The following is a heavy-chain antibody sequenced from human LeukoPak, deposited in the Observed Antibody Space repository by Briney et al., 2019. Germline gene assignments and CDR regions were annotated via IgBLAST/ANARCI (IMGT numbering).Heavy chain of an antibody. D-gene: IGHD2-2*01. CDR2: ISGSGGST. Sequence: GGSLRLSCAASGFTFSSYAMSWVRQAPGKGLEWVSAISGSGGSTYYADSVKGRFTISRDNSKNTLYLQMNSLRAEDTAVYYCAKCGVVPAAKYCYYYYGMDVWGQGTTVTVSS. J-gene: IGHJ6*02. V-gene: IGHV3-23*01. CDR3: AKCGVVPAAKYCYYYYGMDV. CDR1: GFTFSSYA.